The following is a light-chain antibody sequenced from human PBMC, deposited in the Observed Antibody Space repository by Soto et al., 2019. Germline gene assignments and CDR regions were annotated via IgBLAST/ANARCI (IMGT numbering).Light chain of an antibody. CDR2: GNH. J-gene: IGLJ2*01. CDR1: SSSIGSGYE. V-gene: IGLV1-40*01. Sequence: QSALTQPPSVSGTPGQRVTISCSGSSSSIGSGYEVSWYQQLPGTAPKLLIFGNHNRPSGVPDRFSGSKSGTSASLAITGLQAEDEADYYCQSYDSSLSGLVFGGGTKLTVL. CDR3: QSYDSSLSGLV.